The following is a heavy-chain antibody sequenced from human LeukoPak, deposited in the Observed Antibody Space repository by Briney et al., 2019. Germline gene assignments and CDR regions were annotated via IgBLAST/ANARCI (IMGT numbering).Heavy chain of an antibody. CDR3: ARQATVGRTGGLFDY. CDR1: GGSISSYY. Sequence: SETLSLTRTVSGGSISSYYWSWIRQPAGKGLEWIGRIYTSGSTNYNPSLKSRVTMSVDTSKNQFSLKLSSVTAADTAVYYCARQATVGRTGGLFDYWGQGTLVTVSS. CDR2: IYTSGST. J-gene: IGHJ4*02. D-gene: IGHD3-10*01. V-gene: IGHV4-4*07.